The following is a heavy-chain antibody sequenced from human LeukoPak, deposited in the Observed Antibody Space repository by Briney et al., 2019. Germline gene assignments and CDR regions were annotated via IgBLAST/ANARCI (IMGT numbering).Heavy chain of an antibody. CDR2: ISGDGGST. CDR3: AKADCSGGSCYSGDY. Sequence: PGGSLRLSCAASGFTFDDYAMHWVRQAPGKGLEWVSLISGDGGSTYYADSVKGRFTISRDNSKNSLYLQMNSLRTEDTALYYCAKADCSGGSCYSGDYWGQGTLVTVSS. V-gene: IGHV3-43*02. CDR1: GFTFDDYA. D-gene: IGHD2-15*01. J-gene: IGHJ4*02.